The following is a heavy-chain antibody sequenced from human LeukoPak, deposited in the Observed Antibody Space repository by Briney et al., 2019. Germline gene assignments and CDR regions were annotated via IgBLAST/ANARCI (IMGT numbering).Heavy chain of an antibody. V-gene: IGHV3-9*01. CDR2: VSWNRDYI. Sequence: GGSLRLSCAVSAFIFEDYTLRWVRQVPGRGLEWVAGVSWNRDYINYGDSVKGRFTATRDDAKNSFHLQMNSLRIEDTAVYYCAATSGWNDSYFDYWGQGTLVTVSA. J-gene: IGHJ4*02. CDR3: AATSGWNDSYFDY. CDR1: AFIFEDYT. D-gene: IGHD6-19*01.